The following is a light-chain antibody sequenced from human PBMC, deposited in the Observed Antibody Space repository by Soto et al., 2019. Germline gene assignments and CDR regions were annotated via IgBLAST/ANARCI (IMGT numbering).Light chain of an antibody. Sequence: IQMTQCPSSLSAATGDRVTITCRASQGISSYLAWYQQKPGKAPKLLIYAASTLQSGVPSRFSGSGSGTDFTLTISCLQSEDFATYYCQQYYSYPRTFGQGTKVDI. CDR3: QQYYSYPRT. CDR1: QGISSY. CDR2: AAS. V-gene: IGKV1-8*01. J-gene: IGKJ1*01.